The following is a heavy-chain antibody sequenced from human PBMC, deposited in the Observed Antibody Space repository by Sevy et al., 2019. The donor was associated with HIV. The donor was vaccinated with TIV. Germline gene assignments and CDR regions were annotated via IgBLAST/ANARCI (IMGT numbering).Heavy chain of an antibody. Sequence: GESLKISCKSSGYSFTSYWIGWVRQMPGKGLEWMGIIYPGDSDTRYSPSFQGQVTISADKSISTAYLQWSSLKASDTAMYYCARSKVDTAMVYDAFDIWGQGTMVTVSS. CDR3: ARSKVDTAMVYDAFDI. D-gene: IGHD5-18*01. CDR2: IYPGDSDT. V-gene: IGHV5-51*01. J-gene: IGHJ3*02. CDR1: GYSFTSYW.